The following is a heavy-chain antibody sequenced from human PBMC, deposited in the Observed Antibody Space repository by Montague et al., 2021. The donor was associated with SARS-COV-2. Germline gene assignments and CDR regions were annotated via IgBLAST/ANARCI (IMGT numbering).Heavy chain of an antibody. Sequence: SETLSLTCTVSGGSISSSNYYWDWIRQPPGKGLEWIGSIYDSGSTYYNPSLKSRVTISVDTSKNHFSLKLSSVTAADTAVYYCARRGRKLLPVATTIDGFDIWGQGTMVTVSS. D-gene: IGHD5-12*01. J-gene: IGHJ3*02. CDR1: GGSISSSNYY. V-gene: IGHV4-39*02. CDR2: IYDSGST. CDR3: ARRGRKLLPVATTIDGFDI.